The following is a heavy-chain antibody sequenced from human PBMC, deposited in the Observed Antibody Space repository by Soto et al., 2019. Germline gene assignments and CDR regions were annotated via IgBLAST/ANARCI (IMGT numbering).Heavy chain of an antibody. CDR3: ASGYGSRSQYYLDY. CDR1: GGSFSGYY. J-gene: IGHJ4*02. CDR2: INHSGST. V-gene: IGHV4-34*01. D-gene: IGHD3-10*01. Sequence: WETLSLTCAVYGGSFSGYYWSWIRQPPGKGLEWIGEINHSGSTNYNPSLKSRVTISVDTSKNQFSLKLSSVTAADTAVYYCASGYGSRSQYYLDYWGQGTLVTGSS.